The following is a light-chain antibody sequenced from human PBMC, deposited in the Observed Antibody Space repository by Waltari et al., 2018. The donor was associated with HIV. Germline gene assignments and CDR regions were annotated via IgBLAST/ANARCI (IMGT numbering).Light chain of an antibody. CDR1: QNVRTS. CDR2: EAS. CDR3: QQRYNG. V-gene: IGKV3-11*01. Sequence: EIVLTQSPATLSLLPGERCTLSCRASQNVRTSLAWYQQRPGQAPSLLIYEASNRATGIPARFSGSGSGTNFTLTISSLEPEDFAVYYCQQRYNGFGQGTKVEI. J-gene: IGKJ2*01.